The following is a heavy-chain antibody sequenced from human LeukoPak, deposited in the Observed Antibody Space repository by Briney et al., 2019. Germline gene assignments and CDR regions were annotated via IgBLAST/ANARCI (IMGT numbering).Heavy chain of an antibody. CDR2: ISWNSGSI. CDR1: GFTFDDYA. CDR3: ARDNGVMVITTYDY. J-gene: IGHJ4*02. D-gene: IGHD3-22*01. Sequence: PGGSLRLSCAASGFTFDDYAMHWVRQAPGKGLEWVSGISWNSGSIGYADSVKGRFTISRDNAKNSLYLQMNSLRAEDMALYYCARDNGVMVITTYDYWGQGTLVIVSS. V-gene: IGHV3-9*03.